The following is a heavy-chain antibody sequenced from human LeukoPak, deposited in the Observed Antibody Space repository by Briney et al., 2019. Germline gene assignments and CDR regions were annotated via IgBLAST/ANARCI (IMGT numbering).Heavy chain of an antibody. CDR1: GFTLSNSW. Sequence: GGSLRLSCVVSGFTLSNSWMSRVRQAPGKGLEWVANIKQDGSEKYYVDSVKGRFTISRDNAKNSLYLQMSSLRAEDTAVYYCARATSAYYYPDAFDIWGQGTMVAVSS. CDR2: IKQDGSEK. V-gene: IGHV3-7*03. D-gene: IGHD3-22*01. J-gene: IGHJ3*02. CDR3: ARATSAYYYPDAFDI.